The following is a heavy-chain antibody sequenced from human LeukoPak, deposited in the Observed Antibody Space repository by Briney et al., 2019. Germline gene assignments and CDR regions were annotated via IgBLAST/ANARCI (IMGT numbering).Heavy chain of an antibody. CDR2: IYYSGST. Sequence: SETLSLTRTVSGGSISSSSYYWGWIRQPPGKGLEWIGSIYYSGSTYYNPSLKSRVTISVDTSKNQFSLKLSSVTAADTAVYYCARHIVVVPATKIQTKNWFDPWGQGTLVTVSS. CDR3: ARHIVVVPATKIQTKNWFDP. J-gene: IGHJ5*02. CDR1: GGSISSSSYY. V-gene: IGHV4-39*01. D-gene: IGHD2-2*01.